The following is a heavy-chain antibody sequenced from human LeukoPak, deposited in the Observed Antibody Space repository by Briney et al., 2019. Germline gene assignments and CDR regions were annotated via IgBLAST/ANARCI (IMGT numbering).Heavy chain of an antibody. J-gene: IGHJ5*02. V-gene: IGHV3-23*01. CDR1: GFTLSSYA. CDR2: MSRSGGST. CDR3: AKALTPAWLDG. Sequence: SGGSLRLSRAASGFTLSSYAMRWLRQPPGKGLEWVSAMSRSGGSTYYAASVKGAFAISRDNSTNTLYMQTNSLRAEDTAVYCCAKALTPAWLDGWGQGTLVTVSS.